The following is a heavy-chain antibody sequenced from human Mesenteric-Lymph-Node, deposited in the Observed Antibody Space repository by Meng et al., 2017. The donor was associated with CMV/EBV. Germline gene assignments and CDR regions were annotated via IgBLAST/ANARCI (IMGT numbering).Heavy chain of an antibody. V-gene: IGHV3-23*03. CDR3: ARDVYDYVWGSYRYTFDY. CDR1: GFTFSHYA. CDR2: IYSEGLNT. J-gene: IGHJ4*02. D-gene: IGHD3-16*02. Sequence: GESLKISCAASGFTFSHYAMSWVRQAPGKGLEWVSLIYSEGLNTYYTDSVKGRFTISRDNSKNTLYLQMNSLRAEDTAVYYCARDVYDYVWGSYRYTFDYWGQGTLVTVSS.